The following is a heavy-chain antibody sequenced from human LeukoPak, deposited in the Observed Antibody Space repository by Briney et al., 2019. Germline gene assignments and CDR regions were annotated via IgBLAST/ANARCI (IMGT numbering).Heavy chain of an antibody. D-gene: IGHD3-3*01. Sequence: ASVTVSCTASGYTFTSYDINWVRQATGQGLEWMGWMNPNSGNTGYAQKFQGRVTMTRNTSISTAYMELSSLRSEDTAVYYCARGRELRFLEWLSYYYGMDVWGQGTTVTVSS. V-gene: IGHV1-8*01. CDR2: MNPNSGNT. J-gene: IGHJ6*02. CDR1: GYTFTSYD. CDR3: ARGRELRFLEWLSYYYGMDV.